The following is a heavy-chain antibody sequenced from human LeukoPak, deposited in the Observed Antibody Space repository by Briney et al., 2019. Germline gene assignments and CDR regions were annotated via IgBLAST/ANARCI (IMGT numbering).Heavy chain of an antibody. V-gene: IGHV1-18*01. CDR3: ARGPIIDIVIVPAADDYYMDV. Sequence: ASVKVSCKASGYTFTTYVIIWVRQAPGQGLEWMGWISAYNGNTKYPQKLQGRVTMTTDTSTSTAYMELRSLRSDDTAVYYCARGPIIDIVIVPAADDYYMDVWGKGTTVTVSS. D-gene: IGHD2-2*01. CDR2: ISAYNGNT. CDR1: GYTFTTYV. J-gene: IGHJ6*03.